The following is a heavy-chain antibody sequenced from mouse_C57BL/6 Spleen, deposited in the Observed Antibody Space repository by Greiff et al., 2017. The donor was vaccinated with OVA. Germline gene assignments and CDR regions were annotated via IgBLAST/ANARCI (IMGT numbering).Heavy chain of an antibody. D-gene: IGHD2-12*01. CDR3: ARFSYPFAY. CDR1: GYTFTSYW. J-gene: IGHJ3*01. CDR2: IDPSDSYT. V-gene: IGHV1-69*01. Sequence: VQLQQPGAELVMPGASVKLSCKASGYTFTSYWMHWVKQRPGQGLEWIGEIDPSDSYTNYNQKFKGKSTLTVDKSSSTAYMQLSSLTSEDSAVYYCARFSYPFAYWGQGTLVTVSA.